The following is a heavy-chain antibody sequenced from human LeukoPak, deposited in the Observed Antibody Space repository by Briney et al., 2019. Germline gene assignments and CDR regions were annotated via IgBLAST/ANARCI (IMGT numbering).Heavy chain of an antibody. J-gene: IGHJ4*02. CDR3: AREKKWFGELSVDY. Sequence: NPSETLSLTCTVSGGSISSYYWSWIRQPPGKGLEWIGYTYYSGSTNYNPSLKSRVTISVDTSKNQFSLKLSSVTAADTAVYYCAREKKWFGELSVDYWGQGTLVTVSS. CDR2: TYYSGST. D-gene: IGHD3-10*01. V-gene: IGHV4-59*01. CDR1: GGSISSYY.